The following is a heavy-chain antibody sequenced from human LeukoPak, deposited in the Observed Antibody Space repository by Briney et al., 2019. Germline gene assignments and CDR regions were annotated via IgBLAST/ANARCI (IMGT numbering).Heavy chain of an antibody. Sequence: GGSLRLSCEVSGLTFTYAWMSWVRQAPGKGLEYVSAISSNGGTTYYADSVKGRFAISRDSSKNTLYLQMSSLRAEDTAVYYCVKASRSSSWYFDYWGQGTLVTVSS. CDR2: ISSNGGTT. CDR1: GLTFTYAW. CDR3: VKASRSSSWYFDY. D-gene: IGHD6-13*01. V-gene: IGHV3-64D*08. J-gene: IGHJ4*02.